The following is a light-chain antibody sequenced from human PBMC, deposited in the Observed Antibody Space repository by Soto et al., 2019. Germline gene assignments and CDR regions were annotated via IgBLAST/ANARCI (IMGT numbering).Light chain of an antibody. CDR3: ETWDSSLSAVV. CDR2: DNN. Sequence: QSALTQPPSVSAAPGQTVTISCSGSSSNIGDHYISWYQHLPGTAPKLLIYDNNRRPSGIPDRFSGSKSGTSATLGITGLQTGDEADYYCETWDSSLSAVVFGGGTKLTVL. V-gene: IGLV1-51*01. J-gene: IGLJ2*01. CDR1: SSNIGDHY.